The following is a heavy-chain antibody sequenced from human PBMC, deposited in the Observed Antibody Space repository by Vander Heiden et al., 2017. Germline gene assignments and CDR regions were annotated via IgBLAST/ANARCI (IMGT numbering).Heavy chain of an antibody. CDR1: GFSLSNARMG. Sequence: QVTLKESGPVLVKPTETLTLTCTASGFSLSNARMGVSWIRQPPGKALEWLAHIFSNDEKSYSTSLKSRLTISKDTSKSQVVLTMTNMDPVDTATYYCARTRIVGATRCLDYWGQGTLVTVSS. V-gene: IGHV2-26*01. D-gene: IGHD1-26*01. J-gene: IGHJ4*02. CDR2: IFSNDEK. CDR3: ARTRIVGATRCLDY.